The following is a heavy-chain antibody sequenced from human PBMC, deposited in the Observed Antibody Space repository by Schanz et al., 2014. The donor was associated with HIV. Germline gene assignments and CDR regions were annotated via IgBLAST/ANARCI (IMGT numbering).Heavy chain of an antibody. V-gene: IGHV3-23*04. CDR2: ISISGETT. CDR3: ARGLPADY. CDR1: GFRFSSHA. J-gene: IGHJ4*02. Sequence: EVQLVESGGGLVHPGGSLRLSCAVSGFRFSSHAMTWVRQAPGKGLEWVSGISISGETTYYADSVKGRFTISRDNSKNTLYLQMNSLRAEDTAVYFCARGLPADYWGQGTLVTVSS. D-gene: IGHD5-18*01.